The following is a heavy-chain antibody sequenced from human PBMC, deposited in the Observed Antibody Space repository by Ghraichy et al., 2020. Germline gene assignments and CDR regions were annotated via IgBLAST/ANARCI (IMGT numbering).Heavy chain of an antibody. D-gene: IGHD3-22*01. V-gene: IGHV3-23*01. CDR3: AKGTLIVVVIGFDY. CDR1: GFTFSSYA. Sequence: GGSLRLSCAASGFTFSSYAMSWVRQAPGKGLEWVSVISGSGGGTYYADSVKGRFTISRDNSKNTLYLQMNSLRAEGTAVYYCAKGTLIVVVIGFDYWGQGTLVTVSS. J-gene: IGHJ4*02. CDR2: ISGSGGGT.